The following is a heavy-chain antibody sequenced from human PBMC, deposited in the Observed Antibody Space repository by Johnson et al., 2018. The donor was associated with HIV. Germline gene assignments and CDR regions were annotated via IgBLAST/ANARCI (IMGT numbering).Heavy chain of an antibody. D-gene: IGHD1-20*01. Sequence: QVQLVESGGGLIQPGGSLRLSCAASGFTFSSYAMHWVRQAPGKGLEWVAVISYDGSNKYYADSVKGRFTISRDNSKNTLYLQMNSLRAEDTAVYYCARPRLTITGTAFDIWGQGTMVTVSS. V-gene: IGHV3-30*04. J-gene: IGHJ3*02. CDR3: ARPRLTITGTAFDI. CDR1: GFTFSSYA. CDR2: ISYDGSNK.